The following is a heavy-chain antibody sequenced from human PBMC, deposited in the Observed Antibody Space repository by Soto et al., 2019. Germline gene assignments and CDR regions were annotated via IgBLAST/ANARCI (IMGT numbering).Heavy chain of an antibody. CDR2: INHSGST. CDR3: ARWWTGVCDY. D-gene: IGHD2-15*01. CDR1: GGSFSGYY. J-gene: IGHJ4*02. V-gene: IGHV4-34*01. Sequence: PSVLMPLPWAVYGGSFSGYYWSWIRQPPGKGLEWIGEINHSGSTNYNPSLKSRVTISVDTSKNQFSLKLSSVTAADTAVYYCARWWTGVCDYWGQGTLVTVSS.